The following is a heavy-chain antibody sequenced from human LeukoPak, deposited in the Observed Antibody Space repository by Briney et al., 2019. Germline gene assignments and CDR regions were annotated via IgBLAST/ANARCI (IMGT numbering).Heavy chain of an antibody. Sequence: ESGGSLRLSCAASGFTFSSYEMNWVRQAPGKGLEWVSYISSSGSTIYYADSVKGRFTISRDSAENSLYLQMNSLRAEDTAVYYCARDDPVGSSGYPGCFDYWGQGTLVTVSS. V-gene: IGHV3-48*03. D-gene: IGHD3-22*01. CDR3: ARDDPVGSSGYPGCFDY. J-gene: IGHJ4*02. CDR2: ISSSGSTI. CDR1: GFTFSSYE.